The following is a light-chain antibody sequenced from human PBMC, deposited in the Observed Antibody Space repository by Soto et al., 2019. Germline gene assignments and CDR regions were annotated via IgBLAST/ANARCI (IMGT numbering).Light chain of an antibody. CDR3: CSYAGRSTWV. CDR2: EVR. Sequence: QSALTQPASVSGSPGQSITISCTGSSSDVGSYNFVSWYQHHPGKAPEVIIYEVRKRPSGASNRFSGSKSGNTASLTISGLQAVDEADYHCCSYAGRSTWVFGGGTKLTVL. V-gene: IGLV2-23*02. CDR1: SSDVGSYNF. J-gene: IGLJ3*02.